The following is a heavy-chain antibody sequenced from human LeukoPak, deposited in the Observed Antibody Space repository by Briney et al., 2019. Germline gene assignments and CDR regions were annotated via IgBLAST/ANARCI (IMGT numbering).Heavy chain of an antibody. CDR2: INTYNGNT. CDR1: GYTFTNYG. CDR3: AREGDILTDY. J-gene: IGHJ4*02. V-gene: IGHV1-18*01. Sequence: ASVKVSCKASGYTFTNYGITWMRQAPGQGLEWMGWINTYNGNTNYAQNLQGRVTITTDTSTSTAYMELRSLRSDDTAVYYCAREGDILTDYWGQGTLVTVSS. D-gene: IGHD3-9*01.